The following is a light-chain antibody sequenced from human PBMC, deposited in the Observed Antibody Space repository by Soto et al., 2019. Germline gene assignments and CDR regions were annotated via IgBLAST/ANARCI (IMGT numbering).Light chain of an antibody. V-gene: IGLV1-51*01. CDR2: DNN. CDR3: GTWDSSLSAGV. Sequence: QSVLTQPPSVSAAPGQKVTISGSGSSSNIGNNYVSWYQQLPGTAPKLLIYDNNKRPSGIPDRFSGSKSGTSATLGITGLQTGDDADYYCGTWDSSLSAGVFGGGTKLTVL. J-gene: IGLJ2*01. CDR1: SSNIGNNY.